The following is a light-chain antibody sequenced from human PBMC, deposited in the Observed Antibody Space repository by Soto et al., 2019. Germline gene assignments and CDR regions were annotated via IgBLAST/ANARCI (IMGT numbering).Light chain of an antibody. CDR1: ISDVGGYYY. CDR3: SSYSSTSTLV. CDR2: EVS. V-gene: IGLV2-14*01. Sequence: QSVLTQPASVSGSPGQSITISCTGTISDVGGYYYVSWSQQHPGKAPKLIIYEVSNRPSGVSNRFSGSKYDNTASLTISGLQAEDGADYYCSSYSSTSTLVFGTGTKVTVL. J-gene: IGLJ1*01.